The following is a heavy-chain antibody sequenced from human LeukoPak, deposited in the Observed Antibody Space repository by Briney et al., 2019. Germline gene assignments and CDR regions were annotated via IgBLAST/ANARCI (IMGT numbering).Heavy chain of an antibody. J-gene: IGHJ4*02. CDR1: GFTFSSHS. Sequence: PGGSLRLSCAASGFTFSSHSMNWVRQAPGKGLEWVSSISSSSSYIYYADSVKGRFTISRDNAKNSLYLQMNSLRAEDTAVYYCARDLGATHYYFDYWGQGTLVTVSS. CDR2: ISSSSSYI. D-gene: IGHD1-26*01. CDR3: ARDLGATHYYFDY. V-gene: IGHV3-21*01.